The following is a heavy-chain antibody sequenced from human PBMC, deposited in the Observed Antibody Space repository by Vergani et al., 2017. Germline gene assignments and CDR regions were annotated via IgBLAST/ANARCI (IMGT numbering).Heavy chain of an antibody. CDR3: ARAPTFDSTIQVFDY. V-gene: IGHV3-48*03. D-gene: IGHD2/OR15-2a*01. CDR1: GFTFSSSE. J-gene: IGHJ4*02. Sequence: EVQLVESGGGLVQPGGSLRLSCAASGFTFSSSEMNWVRQAPGKGPEWVSYISSSGSTIYYADSVKGRFAISRDNAKNSLYLQRNSLRAEDTAVYYCARAPTFDSTIQVFDYWGQGTLVTVSS. CDR2: ISSSGSTI.